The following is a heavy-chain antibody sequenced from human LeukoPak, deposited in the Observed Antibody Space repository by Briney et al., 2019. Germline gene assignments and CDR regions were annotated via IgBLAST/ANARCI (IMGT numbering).Heavy chain of an antibody. CDR3: ARADYYYDSSGYKYYFDY. D-gene: IGHD3-22*01. Sequence: GGSLRLSCAASGFTFSSYWMSWVRQAPGKGLEWLSYISSSSSTIYYADSVKGRFTISRDNAKNSLYLQVNNLRAEDTAVYYCARADYYYDSSGYKYYFDYWGQGTLVTVSS. CDR2: ISSSSSTI. V-gene: IGHV3-48*01. CDR1: GFTFSSYW. J-gene: IGHJ4*02.